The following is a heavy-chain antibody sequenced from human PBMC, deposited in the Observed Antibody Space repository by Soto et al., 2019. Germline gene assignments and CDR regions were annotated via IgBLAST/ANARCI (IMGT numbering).Heavy chain of an antibody. CDR3: ARVGGVAARTFDY. CDR2: IYYSGST. D-gene: IGHD6-6*01. J-gene: IGHJ4*02. Sequence: SETLSLTCTVSGGSINDFYWSWIRQPPGKGLEWIGYIYYSGSTDYNPSLKGRVTISVDTSKNQFSLRLRSVTAADTAVYYCARVGGVAARTFDYWGQGTLVTVSS. V-gene: IGHV4-59*01. CDR1: GGSINDFY.